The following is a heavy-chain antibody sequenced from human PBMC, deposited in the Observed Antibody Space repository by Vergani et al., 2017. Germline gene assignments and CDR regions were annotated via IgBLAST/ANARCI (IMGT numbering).Heavy chain of an antibody. CDR2: ISCDGGTT. CDR3: AKAQEYYDSCWYYYYCMDV. J-gene: IGHJ6*02. CDR1: GFTFDDYA. Sequence: EVRLVESGGVVVQPGGSLRLSCAASGFTFDDYAMNWVRQAPGKGLEWISLISCDGGTTFYADSVKGRFTISRDNHKNSLFLQMNSLRVEDTAFYYCAKAQEYYDSCWYYYYCMDVWGQGTTVTVSS. V-gene: IGHV3-43D*04. D-gene: IGHD3-22*01.